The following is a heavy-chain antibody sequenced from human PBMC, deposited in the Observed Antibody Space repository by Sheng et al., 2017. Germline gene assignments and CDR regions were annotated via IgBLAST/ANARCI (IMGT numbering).Heavy chain of an antibody. CDR1: GFTVSSNY. Sequence: EVQLVESGGGLVQPGGSLRLSCAASGFTVSSNYMSWVRQAPGKGLEWVSVIYSGGSTYYADSVKGRFTISRDNSKNTLYLQMNSLRAEDTAVYYCARLDSNDAFDIWGQGTMVTVSS. CDR3: ARLDSNDAFDI. V-gene: IGHV3-66*01. CDR2: IYSGGST. J-gene: IGHJ3*02. D-gene: IGHD6-13*01.